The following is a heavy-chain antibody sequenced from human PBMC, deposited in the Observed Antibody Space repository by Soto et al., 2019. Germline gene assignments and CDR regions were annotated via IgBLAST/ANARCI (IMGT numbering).Heavy chain of an antibody. V-gene: IGHV4-39*01. CDR2: IYYSGST. Sequence: QLQLQESGPGLVKPSETLSLNCTVSGDSISSSSYYWGWIRQPPGKGLEWFGSIYYSGSTYYNPSLKRRVTMSVDTSKSQFSLRLRSVTAADTAVYYCARHRIIGTIDAFDIWGQGRMVAVSS. CDR3: ARHRIIGTIDAFDI. D-gene: IGHD1-20*01. CDR1: GDSISSSSYY. J-gene: IGHJ3*02.